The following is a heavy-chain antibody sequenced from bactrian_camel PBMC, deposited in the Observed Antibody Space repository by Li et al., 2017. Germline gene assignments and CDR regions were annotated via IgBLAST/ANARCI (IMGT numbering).Heavy chain of an antibody. J-gene: IGHJ4*01. CDR2: INSGGGST. CDR3: AKGRPRLGLVAADLD. CDR1: GFTFSSYY. Sequence: DVQLVESGGGLVQPGGSLRLSCAASGFTFSSYYLSWVRQAPGKGLEWVSSINSGGGSTYYADSVKGRFTISRDNAKNTLYLQLDSLRTEDTATYYCAKGRPRLGLVAADLDRGQGTQVTVS. V-gene: IGHV3S40*01. D-gene: IGHD7*01.